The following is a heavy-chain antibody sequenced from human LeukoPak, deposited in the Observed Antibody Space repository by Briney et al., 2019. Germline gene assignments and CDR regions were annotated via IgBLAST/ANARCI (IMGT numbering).Heavy chain of an antibody. CDR3: ARGRGCSTTSCFFDY. CDR2: IYYSGTT. V-gene: IGHV4-30-4*01. CDR1: GGSISSGDYY. J-gene: IGHJ4*02. D-gene: IGHD2-2*01. Sequence: SETLSLTCTVSGGSISSGDYYWSWIRQPPGKGLEWIGYIYYSGTTYYNPSLKSRATISVDTSKNQFSLKLSSVTAADTAVYFCARGRGCSTTSCFFDYWGQGTLVTVSS.